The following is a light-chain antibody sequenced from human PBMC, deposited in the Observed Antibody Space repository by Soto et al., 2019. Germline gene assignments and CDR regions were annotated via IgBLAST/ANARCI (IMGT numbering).Light chain of an antibody. CDR1: SSNIGAGYD. J-gene: IGLJ2*01. Sequence: QPVLTQPPSVSGAPGQRVTISCTGSSSNIGAGYDVHWYQQLPGTAPKLLIYGNSNRPSGVPDRFSGSKSDNTASLTISGLQAEDEADYYCCAYAGSYSLVFGGGTKLTVL. CDR2: GNS. V-gene: IGLV1-40*01. CDR3: CAYAGSYSLV.